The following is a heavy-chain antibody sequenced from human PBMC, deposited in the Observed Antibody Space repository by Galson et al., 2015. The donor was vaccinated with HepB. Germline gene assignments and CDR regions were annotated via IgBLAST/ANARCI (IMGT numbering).Heavy chain of an antibody. J-gene: IGHJ4*02. CDR2: IHYSGST. D-gene: IGHD3-22*01. CDR1: GGSISSGDYY. CDR3: ATITMGVVVINP. Sequence: TLSLTCTVSGGSISSGDYYWSWIRQHPGKGLEWIGYIHYSGSTYYNPSLKSRVTISVDTSKNQFSLRLSPVTAADTAVYYCATITMGVVVINPWGQGILVTVSS. V-gene: IGHV4-31*03.